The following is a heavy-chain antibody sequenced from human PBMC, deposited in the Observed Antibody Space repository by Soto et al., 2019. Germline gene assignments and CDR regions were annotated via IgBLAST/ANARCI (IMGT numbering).Heavy chain of an antibody. CDR3: ANTYYDFWNWLDP. D-gene: IGHD3-3*01. J-gene: IGHJ5*02. CDR2: IYYSGST. CDR1: GGSISSSSYY. Sequence: PSETLSLTCTVSGGSISSSSYYWGWIRQPPGKGLEWIGSIYYSGSTYYNPSLKSRVTISVDTSKNQFSLKLSSVTAADTAVYYCANTYYDFWNWLDPWGQGTLVTVSS. V-gene: IGHV4-39*01.